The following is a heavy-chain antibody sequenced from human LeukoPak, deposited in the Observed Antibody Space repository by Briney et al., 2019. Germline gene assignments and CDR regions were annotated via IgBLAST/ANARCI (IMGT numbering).Heavy chain of an antibody. CDR1: GYTFTGYY. D-gene: IGHD3-22*01. V-gene: IGHV1-2*02. Sequence: ASVKVSCKASGYTFTGYYMHWVRQAPGQGLEWMGWINPNSGGTNYAQKFQGRVTMTRDTSISTAYMDLSRLRSDDTAVYYCARTTYYYDSSVAYWGQGTLVTVSS. CDR2: INPNSGGT. CDR3: ARTTYYYDSSVAY. J-gene: IGHJ4*02.